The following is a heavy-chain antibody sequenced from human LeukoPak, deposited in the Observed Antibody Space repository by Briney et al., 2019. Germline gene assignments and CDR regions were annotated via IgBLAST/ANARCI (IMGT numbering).Heavy chain of an antibody. D-gene: IGHD6-6*01. CDR3: AKNLPRRPLDY. Sequence: SGGSLRLSCAASGFTFSNYAMGWVRQAPGKGLEWVSTIGTGGDTYYADSVKGRFSISRDNSKSTVYLQMNSLRADDTAVYYCAKNLPRRPLDYWGQGTLVTVSS. J-gene: IGHJ4*02. CDR2: IGTGGDT. V-gene: IGHV3-23*01. CDR1: GFTFSNYA.